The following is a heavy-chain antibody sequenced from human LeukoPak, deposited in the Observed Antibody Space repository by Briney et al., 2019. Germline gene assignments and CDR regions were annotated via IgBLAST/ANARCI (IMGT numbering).Heavy chain of an antibody. V-gene: IGHV4-30-4*01. D-gene: IGHD6-13*01. Sequence: SETLSLTCAVSGGSISSGDYYWSWIRQPPGKGLEWIGYIYYSGSTYYNPSLKSRVTISVDTSKNQFSLKLSSVTAADTAVYYCARVAAAGPRNWFDPWGQGTLVTVSS. CDR2: IYYSGST. J-gene: IGHJ5*02. CDR1: GGSISSGDYY. CDR3: ARVAAAGPRNWFDP.